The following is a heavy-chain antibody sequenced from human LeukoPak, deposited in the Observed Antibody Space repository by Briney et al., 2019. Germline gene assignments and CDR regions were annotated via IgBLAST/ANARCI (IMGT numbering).Heavy chain of an antibody. CDR3: AKDEAVVPAATDWFDP. Sequence: GESLRLSCAASGFTFSSYAMSWVRQAPGKGLEWVSAISGSGGSTYYADSVKGRFTISRDNSKNTLYLQMNSLRAEDTAVYYCAKDEAVVPAATDWFDPWGQGTLVTVSS. D-gene: IGHD2-2*01. CDR2: ISGSGGST. J-gene: IGHJ5*02. V-gene: IGHV3-23*01. CDR1: GFTFSSYA.